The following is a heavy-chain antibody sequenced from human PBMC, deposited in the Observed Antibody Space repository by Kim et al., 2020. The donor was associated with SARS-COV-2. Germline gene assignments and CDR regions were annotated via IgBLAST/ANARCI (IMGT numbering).Heavy chain of an antibody. Sequence: GGSLRLSCAASGFTFSGSAMHWVRQASGKGLEWVGRIRSKANSYATAYAASVKGRFTISRDDSKNTAYLQMNSLKTEDTAVYYCTRLLDYSNENYYYYGMDVWGQGTTVTVSS. J-gene: IGHJ6*02. V-gene: IGHV3-73*01. D-gene: IGHD4-4*01. CDR1: GFTFSGSA. CDR2: IRSKANSYAT. CDR3: TRLLDYSNENYYYYGMDV.